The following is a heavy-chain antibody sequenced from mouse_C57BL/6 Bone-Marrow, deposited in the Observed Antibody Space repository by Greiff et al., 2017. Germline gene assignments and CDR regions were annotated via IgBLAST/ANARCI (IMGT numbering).Heavy chain of an antibody. Sequence: QVQLQQSGPELVKPGASVKLSCKASGYTFTSYDINWVKQRPGQGLEWIGWIYPRDGSTTYNEKFKGKATLTVATSSSTAYMELHSLTSEDSAVYFCARDYGSSYWYFDVWGTGTTVTVSS. CDR1: GYTFTSYD. CDR3: ARDYGSSYWYFDV. D-gene: IGHD1-1*01. J-gene: IGHJ1*03. CDR2: IYPRDGST. V-gene: IGHV1-85*01.